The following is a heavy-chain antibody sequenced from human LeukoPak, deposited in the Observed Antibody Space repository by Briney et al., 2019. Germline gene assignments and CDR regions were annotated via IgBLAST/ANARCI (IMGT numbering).Heavy chain of an antibody. J-gene: IGHJ5*02. Sequence: SVKVSCKASGDSFTNYAIVWVRQAPGQGLEWMGGIVPGFHTTDYARRFQGRLIITADESTTTAYMELSRLTSEDTAMYYCARWDAHYHEGDNWFDPWGQGTLVTVSS. CDR3: ARWDAHYHEGDNWFDP. V-gene: IGHV1-69*13. CDR1: GDSFTNYA. CDR2: IVPGFHTT. D-gene: IGHD3-22*01.